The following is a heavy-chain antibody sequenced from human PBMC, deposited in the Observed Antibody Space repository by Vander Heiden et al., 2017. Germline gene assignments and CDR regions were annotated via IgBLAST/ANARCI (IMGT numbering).Heavy chain of an antibody. CDR1: GFTFSSYG. CDR3: ASAGYSSGWYEGGFDY. Sequence: QVQLVESGGGVVQPGRSLRRSCAASGFTFSSYGMHWVRQAPGKGLEWVAVISYDGSNKYYADSVKGRFTISRDNSKNTLYLQMNSLRAEDTAVYYCASAGYSSGWYEGGFDYWGQGTLVTVSS. D-gene: IGHD6-19*01. V-gene: IGHV3-30*03. J-gene: IGHJ4*02. CDR2: ISYDGSNK.